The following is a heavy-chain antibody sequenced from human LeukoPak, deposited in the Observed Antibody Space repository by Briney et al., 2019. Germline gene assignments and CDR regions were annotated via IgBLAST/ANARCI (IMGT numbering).Heavy chain of an antibody. D-gene: IGHD4-23*01. V-gene: IGHV1-18*01. Sequence: ASVKVSCKASGYTFTSYGISWVRQAPGQGLEWMGWISAYNGNTHYAQKLQGRVTMTTDTSTSTAYMELRSLRSDDTAVYYCARGNSYGGNSGYNFDYWGQGTLVTVSS. CDR1: GYTFTSYG. CDR2: ISAYNGNT. CDR3: ARGNSYGGNSGYNFDY. J-gene: IGHJ4*02.